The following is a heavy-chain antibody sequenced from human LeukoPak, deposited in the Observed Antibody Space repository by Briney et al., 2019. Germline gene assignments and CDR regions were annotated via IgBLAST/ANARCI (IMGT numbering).Heavy chain of an antibody. CDR3: AKDWSNGPYYFVY. D-gene: IGHD1/OR15-1a*01. CDR2: IWYDESDE. Sequence: RGSLRLSCAASAFTSTSYGMHWVRHAPRKGREWVAVIWYDESDEHYADSVKGRFTTSRDNSKNTLYLQMNSLEAEDTAVYSCAKDWSNGPYYFVYWGQGTLVTVSS. J-gene: IGHJ4*02. V-gene: IGHV3-33*06. CDR1: AFTSTSYG.